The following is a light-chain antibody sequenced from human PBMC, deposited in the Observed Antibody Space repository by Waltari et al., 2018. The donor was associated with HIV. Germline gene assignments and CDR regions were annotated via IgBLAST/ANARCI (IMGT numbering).Light chain of an antibody. J-gene: IGKJ1*01. Sequence: EIVMTQSPATLSVSTGERATLSCRANQSVSSSLAWYQQKPGQAPSVLIYGASTRATGIPARFSGSGSGTEFTLTISSLQSEDFAVYYCHQYNNWPQTFGQGTKVEIK. CDR2: GAS. CDR3: HQYNNWPQT. CDR1: QSVSSS. V-gene: IGKV3-15*01.